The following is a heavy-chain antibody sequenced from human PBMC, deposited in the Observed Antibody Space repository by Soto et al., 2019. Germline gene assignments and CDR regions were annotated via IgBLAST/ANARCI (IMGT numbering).Heavy chain of an antibody. J-gene: IGHJ1*01. Sequence: EVQLVESGGGLVKPGGSLTLSCAASGFTFSVSTMNWVRQAPGERLEWVSSISSGTTYFYYADSVKGRFSISRDNAKHSLYLQMNGLRVEATAVYYCARGDGTGLHSSGWSPRFWGQGTLVTVSS. CDR2: ISSGTTYF. D-gene: IGHD6-13*01. CDR3: ARGDGTGLHSSGWSPRF. V-gene: IGHV3-21*01. CDR1: GFTFSVST.